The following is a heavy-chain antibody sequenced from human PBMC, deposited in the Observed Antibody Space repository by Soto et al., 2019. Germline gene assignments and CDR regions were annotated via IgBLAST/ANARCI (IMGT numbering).Heavy chain of an antibody. D-gene: IGHD4-17*01. J-gene: IGHJ6*03. V-gene: IGHV1-8*01. CDR2: MNPNSGNT. CDR3: ARCGGIDYGDSFSYMDV. Sequence: ASVKVSCKASGYTFTSYDINWVRQATGQGLEWMGWMNPNSGNTGYAQKFQGRVTMTRNTSISTAYMELSSLRSEDTAVYYCARCGGIDYGDSFSYMDVWGKGTTVTVSS. CDR1: GYTFTSYD.